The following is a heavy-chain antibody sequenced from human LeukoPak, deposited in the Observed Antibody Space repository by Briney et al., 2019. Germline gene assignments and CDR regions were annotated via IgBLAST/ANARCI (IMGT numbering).Heavy chain of an antibody. D-gene: IGHD2-21*02. J-gene: IGHJ4*02. V-gene: IGHV3-7*01. Sequence: GGSLRLSCGVSGFTFSSYWMSWVRQAPGKGLEWVANIKQDESEKYYVDSVKGRFTISRDNAKNSLYLQMNSLRAEDTAVYYCAREPHCGGDCYYLDYWGQGTLVTVSS. CDR2: IKQDESEK. CDR1: GFTFSSYW. CDR3: AREPHCGGDCYYLDY.